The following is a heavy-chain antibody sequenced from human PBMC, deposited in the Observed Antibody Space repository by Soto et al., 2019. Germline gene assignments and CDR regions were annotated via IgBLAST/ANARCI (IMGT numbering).Heavy chain of an antibody. Sequence: QVQLLQSGAEVKKPGASVKVSCKASGYTFTSYDINWVRQATGQGLEWMGWMNPNSGNTGYAQKFQGRVTMTRNTSISTAYMELSSLRSEDTAVYYCARVPYDYIWGSYRAFDYWGQGTLVTVSS. J-gene: IGHJ4*02. CDR2: MNPNSGNT. CDR1: GYTFTSYD. CDR3: ARVPYDYIWGSYRAFDY. D-gene: IGHD3-16*02. V-gene: IGHV1-8*01.